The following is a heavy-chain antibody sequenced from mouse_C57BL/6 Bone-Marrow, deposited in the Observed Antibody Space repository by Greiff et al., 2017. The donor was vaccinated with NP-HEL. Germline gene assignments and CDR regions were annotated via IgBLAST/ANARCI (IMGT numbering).Heavy chain of an antibody. CDR1: GFSLTSYG. CDR3: AKHGGHDYDSYWYFDV. J-gene: IGHJ1*03. Sequence: VKLMESGPGLVAPSQSLSITCTVSGFSLTSYGVDWVRQPPGKGLEWLGVIWGGGSTNYYSALMSRLSISQDNSKSHVFLKMNSLQTDDTAMYYGAKHGGHDYDSYWYFDVWGTGTTVTVSS. D-gene: IGHD2-4*01. CDR2: IWGGGST. V-gene: IGHV2-9*01.